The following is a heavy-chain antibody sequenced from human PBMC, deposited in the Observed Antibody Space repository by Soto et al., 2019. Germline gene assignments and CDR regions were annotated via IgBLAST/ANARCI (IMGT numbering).Heavy chain of an antibody. D-gene: IGHD6-19*01. CDR2: KHHSGST. Sequence: QVHLQESGPGLVKPSGTLSLTCGVSGGSINNGYWWTWVRQPPGKGLEWIGEKHHSGSTNYNLSLKSRGSISLDKSKNQFSLILSSVTAAYTAVYYCAYSSGWWRLDVWGQGTTVTVSS. V-gene: IGHV4-4*02. CDR1: GGSINNGYW. J-gene: IGHJ6*02. CDR3: AYSSGWWRLDV.